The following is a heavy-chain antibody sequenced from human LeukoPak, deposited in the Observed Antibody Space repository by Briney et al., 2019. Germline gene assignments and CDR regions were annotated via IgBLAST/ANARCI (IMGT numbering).Heavy chain of an antibody. D-gene: IGHD2-15*01. CDR2: IKSDGNSP. CDR3: ARVGLGSCSGGSCPNFDY. CDR1: GFTFSSYW. J-gene: IGHJ4*02. V-gene: IGHV3-74*01. Sequence: GGSLRLSCAASGFTFSSYWMHWVRQAPGKGLVWVSRIKSDGNSPNYADSVKGRFTISRDNAKNTLYLQMNSLRAEDTAVYYCARVGLGSCSGGSCPNFDYWGQGALVTVSS.